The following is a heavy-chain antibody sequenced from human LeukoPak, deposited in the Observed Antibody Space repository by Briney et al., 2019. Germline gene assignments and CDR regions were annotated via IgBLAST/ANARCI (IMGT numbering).Heavy chain of an antibody. CDR1: GFSLSSGVVG. D-gene: IGHD4-23*01. CDR2: IYWNDDK. Sequence: ESGPTLVKPTQTLTLTCTFSGFSLSSGVVGVGWIRQPPGKALEWLALIYWNDDKRYSPALKNRLTITKDTSANQVVLTLTNMERVDTATYYCTHTVDYGGNPNDYWGQGTLATVSS. V-gene: IGHV2-5*01. CDR3: THTVDYGGNPNDY. J-gene: IGHJ4*02.